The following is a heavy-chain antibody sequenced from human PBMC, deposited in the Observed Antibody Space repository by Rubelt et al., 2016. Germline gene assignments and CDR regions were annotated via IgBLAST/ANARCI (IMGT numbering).Heavy chain of an antibody. CDR2: IYYGGST. CDR3: ARRGFSGSLGMFDY. CDR1: GGSISSYY. D-gene: IGHD1-26*01. V-gene: IGHV4-59*01. Sequence: GPGLVKPSETLSLTCTVSGGSISSYYWSWIRQPPGKGLEWIGYIYYGGSTNYNPSLKSRVTISVDTSKNQFSLKLSSVTAADTAVYYCARRGFSGSLGMFDYWGQGTLVSVSS. J-gene: IGHJ4*02.